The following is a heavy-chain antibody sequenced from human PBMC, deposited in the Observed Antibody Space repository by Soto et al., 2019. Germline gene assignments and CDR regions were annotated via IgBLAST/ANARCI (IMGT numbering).Heavy chain of an antibody. CDR2: TSSDGSNK. CDR1: GFAFGGFG. CDR3: ARGGDVLDY. V-gene: IGHV3-30*03. J-gene: IGHJ4*02. D-gene: IGHD3-16*01. Sequence: QVQLVESGGGVVRPGKSLTLSCTGSGFAFGGFGIHWVRQSPGKGLEWLAMTSSDGSNKYLADSVKGRFTVSRDMSRTTVFLQMDNLRLEYTAVYYCARGGDVLDYWGRGALVTVSS.